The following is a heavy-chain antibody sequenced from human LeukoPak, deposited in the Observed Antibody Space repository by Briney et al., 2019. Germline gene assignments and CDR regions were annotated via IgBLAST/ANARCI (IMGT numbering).Heavy chain of an antibody. CDR2: ISSSSSYI. V-gene: IGHV3-21*01. CDR3: ARERARTFDY. CDR1: GFTFSSYS. J-gene: IGHJ4*02. Sequence: PGGSLRLSCAASGFTFSSYSMNWVRQAPGKGLEWVSSISSSSSYIYYADSVKGRFTISRDNAKSSLYLQMNSLRAEDTAVYYCARERARTFDYWGQGTLVTVSS.